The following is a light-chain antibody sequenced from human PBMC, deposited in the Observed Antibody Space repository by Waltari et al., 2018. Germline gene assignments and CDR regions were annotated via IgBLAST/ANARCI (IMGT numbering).Light chain of an antibody. Sequence: EIVMTQSPASLSVSPGDSVTLSCRASQSVGTSVAWYQQRPGRAPRLLVYRASTRASDIPARFSGSGSGTDFTLSISTLQSEDFAVYYCQQYDDWPRTFGQGTKVEIK. CDR2: RAS. CDR3: QQYDDWPRT. CDR1: QSVGTS. J-gene: IGKJ1*01. V-gene: IGKV3-15*01.